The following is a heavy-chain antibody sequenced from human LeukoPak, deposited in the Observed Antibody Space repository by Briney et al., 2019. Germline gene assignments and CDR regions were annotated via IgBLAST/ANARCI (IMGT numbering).Heavy chain of an antibody. Sequence: ASVKVSCKASGYTFTGYYMHWVRQAPGQGLEWMGWINPNSGGTNYAQKFQGRVTMTRDTSISTAYMELSRLRSDDTAVYYCARDRWHCSSTSCYTFWFRNWFDPWGQGTLATVSS. V-gene: IGHV1-2*02. CDR1: GYTFTGYY. CDR3: ARDRWHCSSTSCYTFWFRNWFDP. CDR2: INPNSGGT. J-gene: IGHJ5*02. D-gene: IGHD2-2*02.